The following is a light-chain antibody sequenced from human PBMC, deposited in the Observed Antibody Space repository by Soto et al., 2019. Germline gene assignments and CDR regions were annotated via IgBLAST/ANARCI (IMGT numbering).Light chain of an antibody. CDR2: GND. V-gene: IGLV1-40*01. CDR3: QSYDSSLSGWV. J-gene: IGLJ3*02. CDR1: SSNIGAGYD. Sequence: QSVLTQPPLVSGAPGQRVTIPCTGSSSNIGAGYDVHWYQQFPGTAPKLLIYGNDNRPSGVPDRFSGSKSGTSASLAITGLQAEDEADYYCQSYDSSLSGWVFGGGTKLTVL.